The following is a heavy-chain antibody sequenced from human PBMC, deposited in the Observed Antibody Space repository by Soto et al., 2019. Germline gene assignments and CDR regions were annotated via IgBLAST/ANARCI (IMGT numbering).Heavy chain of an antibody. CDR2: ISGNSGTT. D-gene: IGHD3-3*01. Sequence: EVQLLESGGDFKQPEGSLRLSCEGSGFNFSNYALNWVRQAPGKRLEWVSVISGNSGTTYYAASVKGRFTISRDNSKKTLYLQMNSLRADDTAVYYCAKGRAITVFGVITPFDSWGQGTLVTVSS. V-gene: IGHV3-23*01. CDR1: GFNFSNYA. CDR3: AKGRAITVFGVITPFDS. J-gene: IGHJ4*02.